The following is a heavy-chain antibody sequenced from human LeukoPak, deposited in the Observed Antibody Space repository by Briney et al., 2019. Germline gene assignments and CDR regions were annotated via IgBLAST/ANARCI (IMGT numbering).Heavy chain of an antibody. Sequence: PSQTLSLTCAVSGGSISSGGYYWSWIHQHPGKGLEWIGYIYYSGSTYYNPSLKSRVTISVDTSKNQFSLKLSSVTAADTAVYYCARSGYSSSWSFDYWGQGTLVTVSS. D-gene: IGHD6-13*01. CDR3: ARSGYSSSWSFDY. CDR2: IYYSGST. V-gene: IGHV4-31*11. CDR1: GGSISSGGYY. J-gene: IGHJ4*02.